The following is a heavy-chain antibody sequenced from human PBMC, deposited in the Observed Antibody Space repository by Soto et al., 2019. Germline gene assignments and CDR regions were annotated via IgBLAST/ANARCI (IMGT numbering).Heavy chain of an antibody. CDR3: ARGGLLLDY. D-gene: IGHD2-21*01. CDR2: IWYDGTNK. V-gene: IGHV3-33*01. J-gene: IGHJ4*02. CDR1: GFTFSSYG. Sequence: QVQLVESGGGVVQPGRSLRLSCAASGFTFSSYGMHWVRQAPGKGLEWVAVIWYDGTNKYHADSVKGRFTISGDNSKNTLYLQMNSLRAEDTAVYYCARGGLLLDYWGQGTLVTVSS.